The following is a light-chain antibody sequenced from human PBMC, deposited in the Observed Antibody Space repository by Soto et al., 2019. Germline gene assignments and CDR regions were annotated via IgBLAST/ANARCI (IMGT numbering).Light chain of an antibody. V-gene: IGKV3-15*01. J-gene: IGKJ1*01. CDR3: QQYSNWPRT. CDR1: QSVSST. Sequence: EIVMTQSPAALSVSPGERATLSCRASQSVSSTLAWYQQKPGQAPRLLIYAASTRATGIPARFSGSGSGTEFTLSISSLQSEDFAVYYCQQYSNWPRTFGQGTKVDI. CDR2: AAS.